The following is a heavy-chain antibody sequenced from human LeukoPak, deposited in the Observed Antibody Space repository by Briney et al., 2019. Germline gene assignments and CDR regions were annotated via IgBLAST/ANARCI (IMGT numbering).Heavy chain of an antibody. D-gene: IGHD6-6*01. CDR1: GASISSYY. J-gene: IGHJ4*02. V-gene: IGHV4-59*01. Sequence: SETLSLTCTVSGASISSYYWTWIRQPPGKGLEWIGYIHYSGSTNYNPSLKSRVTISVDTSKNQFSLKLSSVTAADTAVYYCARGSSSSDDYWGQGTLVTVSS. CDR3: ARGSSSSDDY. CDR2: IHYSGST.